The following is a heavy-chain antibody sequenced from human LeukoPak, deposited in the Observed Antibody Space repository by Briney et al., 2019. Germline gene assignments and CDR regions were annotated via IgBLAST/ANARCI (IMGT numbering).Heavy chain of an antibody. D-gene: IGHD2-2*02. J-gene: IGHJ5*02. CDR2: INHSGST. Sequence: SETLSLTCAVYGGSFSGYYWSWIRQPPGKGLEWIGEINHSGSTNYNPSLKSRVTISVDTSKNQFSLKLSSVTAADTAVYYCAGELYVVVPAAIGSYNCFDPWGQEPWSPSPQ. V-gene: IGHV4-34*01. CDR3: AGELYVVVPAAIGSYNCFDP. CDR1: GGSFSGYY.